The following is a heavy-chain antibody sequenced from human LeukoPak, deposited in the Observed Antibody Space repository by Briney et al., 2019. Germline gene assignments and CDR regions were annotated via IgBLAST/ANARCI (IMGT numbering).Heavy chain of an antibody. CDR3: ARGLAAAGFRGFDP. Sequence: SVKVSCKASGGTFSSYAISWVRQAPGQGLEWMGGIIPIFGTANYAQRFQGRVTITADESTSTAYMELSSLRSEGTAVYYCARGLAAAGFRGFDPWGQGTLVTVSS. D-gene: IGHD6-13*01. CDR1: GGTFSSYA. J-gene: IGHJ5*02. V-gene: IGHV1-69*13. CDR2: IIPIFGTA.